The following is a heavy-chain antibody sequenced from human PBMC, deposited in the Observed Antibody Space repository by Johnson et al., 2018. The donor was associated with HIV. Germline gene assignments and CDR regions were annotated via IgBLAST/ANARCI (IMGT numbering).Heavy chain of an antibody. CDR1: GFTFSNYA. CDR3: ARAPEVRGVDAFDV. CDR2: ISYDGSDE. Sequence: QMLLVESGGGVVQPGRSLRLSCAASGFTFSNYAMHWVRQAPGRGLEWVAVISYDGSDEYYADSVRGRFTISRDNSKNTLYLQMNSLEAEDTAVYYCARAPEVRGVDAFDVWGQGTVVTVSS. D-gene: IGHD3-10*01. V-gene: IGHV3-30*04. J-gene: IGHJ3*01.